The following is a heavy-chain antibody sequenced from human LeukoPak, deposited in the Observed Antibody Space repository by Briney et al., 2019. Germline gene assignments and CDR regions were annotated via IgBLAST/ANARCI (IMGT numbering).Heavy chain of an antibody. J-gene: IGHJ4*02. Sequence: PSETLSLTCDVYGSSCDDYYCSWIRQPPGKGLEWIGEIHPSEGFYYNSSLVSRVTISIDPSKTHFSLRLASVTAADTAFYYCARGRDRSKTGDHWGQGSLVTVSS. CDR1: GSSCDDYY. D-gene: IGHD5-24*01. CDR3: ARGRDRSKTGDH. CDR2: IHPSEGF. V-gene: IGHV4-34*01.